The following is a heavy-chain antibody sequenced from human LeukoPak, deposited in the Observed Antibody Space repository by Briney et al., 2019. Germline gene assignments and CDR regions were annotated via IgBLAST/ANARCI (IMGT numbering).Heavy chain of an antibody. J-gene: IGHJ4*02. CDR2: INPSGGST. CDR3: ARDQNNVDTAMGAIDY. CDR1: GYTFTSYY. Sequence: AASVKVSCKASGYTFTSYYMHWVRQAPGQGLEWMGIINPSGGSTSYAQKFQGRVTMTRDTSTSTVYMELSSLRSEDTAVYYCARDQNNVDTAMGAIDYWGQGTLVTVSS. D-gene: IGHD5-18*01. V-gene: IGHV1-46*01.